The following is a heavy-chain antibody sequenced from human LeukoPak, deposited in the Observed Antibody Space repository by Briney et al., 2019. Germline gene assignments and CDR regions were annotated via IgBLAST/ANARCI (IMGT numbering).Heavy chain of an antibody. CDR1: GFTFSSYE. Sequence: PGGSLRLSCAASGFTFSSYEMNWVRQAPGKGLEWVSYISSSGSTIYYADSVKGRFTISRDNAKNSLYLQMDSLRADDTAVYYCAREGGYDTLDYWGQGTLVTVSS. CDR3: AREGGYDTLDY. J-gene: IGHJ4*02. CDR2: ISSSGSTI. D-gene: IGHD3-22*01. V-gene: IGHV3-48*03.